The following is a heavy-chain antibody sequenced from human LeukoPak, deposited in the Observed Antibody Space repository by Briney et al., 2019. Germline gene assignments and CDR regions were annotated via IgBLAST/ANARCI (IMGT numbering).Heavy chain of an antibody. CDR1: GFTFSSYA. CDR3: VKGAYMALYYFDY. V-gene: IGHV3-64D*06. CDR2: ISSNGGST. J-gene: IGHJ4*02. D-gene: IGHD2-2*02. Sequence: GGSLRLSCSASGFTFSSYAMHWVRQAPGKGLEYVSAISSNGGSTYYADSVKGRFTISRDNSKNTLYLQMSSLRAEDTAVYYCVKGAYMALYYFDYWGQGTLVTASS.